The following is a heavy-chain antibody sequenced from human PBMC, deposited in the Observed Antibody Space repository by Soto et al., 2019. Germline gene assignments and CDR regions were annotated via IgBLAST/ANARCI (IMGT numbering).Heavy chain of an antibody. CDR1: GYTFTGHY. CDR2: IGPESGAT. D-gene: IGHD1-26*01. J-gene: IGHJ4*02. Sequence: ASVEVSCKASGYTFTGHYIHWVRQAPEQGPEWMGEIGPESGATRYAQKFQGRVTMTRDTSITTVYMELKDLSPDDTAVYYCGRGRSGQIVVFYWGQGTPVTVSS. CDR3: GRGRSGQIVVFY. V-gene: IGHV1-2*02.